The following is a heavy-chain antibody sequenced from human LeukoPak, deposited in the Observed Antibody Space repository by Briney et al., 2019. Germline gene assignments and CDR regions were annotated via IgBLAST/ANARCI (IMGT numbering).Heavy chain of an antibody. Sequence: SETLSLTCTVSDGSISSRSYYWGWIRQPPGKGLEWIGSIYYSGNTYYNPSLKSRVIISVDTSRNQFSLKLSSVTAADTAVYYCARGALYHMDVWGKGTTVTISS. CDR3: ARGALYHMDV. J-gene: IGHJ6*03. V-gene: IGHV4-39*07. CDR1: DGSISSRSYY. CDR2: IYYSGNT.